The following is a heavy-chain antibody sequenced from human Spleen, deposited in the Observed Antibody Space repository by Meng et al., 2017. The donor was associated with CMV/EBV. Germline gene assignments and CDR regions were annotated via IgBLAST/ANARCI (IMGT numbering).Heavy chain of an antibody. V-gene: IGHV3-23*03. CDR2: AYSGGSSS. CDR1: GFTFSDSAMTRVRFSDYA. CDR3: ARVSSAFDI. Sequence: GGSLRLSCTASGFTFSDSAMTRVRFSDYAMTWVRQAPGKGLEWVSVAYSGGSSSYYADSVKGRFTISRDDSKNTLFLQMNRLRVDDTAVYYCARVSSAFDIWGQGTMVTVSS. J-gene: IGHJ3*02.